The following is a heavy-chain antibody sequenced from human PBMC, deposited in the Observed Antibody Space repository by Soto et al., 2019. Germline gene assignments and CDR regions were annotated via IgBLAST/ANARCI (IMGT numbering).Heavy chain of an antibody. CDR2: ISAYNGNT. D-gene: IGHD5-18*01. Sequence: ASVKVSCKASGYTFTSYGISWVRQAPGRGLEWMGWISAYNGNTNYAQKLQGRVTMTTDTSTSTAYMELRSLRSDDTAVYYCAREGIQLWSTDYYYGMDVWGQGTTVTVSS. V-gene: IGHV1-18*01. CDR1: GYTFTSYG. J-gene: IGHJ6*02. CDR3: AREGIQLWSTDYYYGMDV.